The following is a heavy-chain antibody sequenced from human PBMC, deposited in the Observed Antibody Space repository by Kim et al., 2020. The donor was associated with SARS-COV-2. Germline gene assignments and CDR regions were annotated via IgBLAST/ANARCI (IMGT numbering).Heavy chain of an antibody. J-gene: IGHJ4*02. Sequence: SETLSLTCTVSGGSISSSSYYWGWIRQPPGKGLEWIGSIYYSGSTYYNPSLKSRVTISVDTSKNQFSLKLSSVTAADTAVYYCARQTDYDFWSGYFGTAISRAYFDYWGQGTLVTVSS. V-gene: IGHV4-39*01. CDR3: ARQTDYDFWSGYFGTAISRAYFDY. D-gene: IGHD3-3*01. CDR1: GGSISSSSYY. CDR2: IYYSGST.